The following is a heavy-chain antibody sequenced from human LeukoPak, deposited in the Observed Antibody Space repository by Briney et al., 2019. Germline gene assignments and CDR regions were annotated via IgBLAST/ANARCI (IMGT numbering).Heavy chain of an antibody. Sequence: ASVKVSCKASGYTFTSYDINWVRQATGQGLEWMGWMNPNSGNTGYAQKFQGRVTITRNTSISTAYMELSSLRSDDTAVYYCASRGDYGGKNWSPFFDYWGQGTLVTVSS. J-gene: IGHJ4*02. CDR2: MNPNSGNT. CDR1: GYTFTSYD. D-gene: IGHD4-23*01. V-gene: IGHV1-8*03. CDR3: ASRGDYGGKNWSPFFDY.